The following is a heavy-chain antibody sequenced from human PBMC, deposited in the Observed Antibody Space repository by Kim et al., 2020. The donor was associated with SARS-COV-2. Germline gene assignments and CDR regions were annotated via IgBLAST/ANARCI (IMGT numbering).Heavy chain of an antibody. CDR3: ARGYGSGTNY. CDR2: GST. V-gene: IGHV3-74*01. J-gene: IGHJ4*02. D-gene: IGHD3-10*01. Sequence: GSTGYADSVKGRFTISRDHAKNTLYLQMNSLRLEDTAVYYCARGYGSGTNYWGQGTLVTVST.